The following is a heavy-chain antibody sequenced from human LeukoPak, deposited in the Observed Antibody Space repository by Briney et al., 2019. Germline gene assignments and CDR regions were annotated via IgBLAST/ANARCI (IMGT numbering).Heavy chain of an antibody. V-gene: IGHV4-39*07. CDR1: GGSLSSSRYY. Sequence: PSETLSLTCTVSGGSLSSSRYYWGWIRQPPGKGLEWIGSIYYSGSTYYNPSLKSRVTISVDTSKNQFSLKLSSVTAADTAVYYCARTYADDYGIPVGAFDIWGQGTMVTVSS. J-gene: IGHJ3*02. CDR2: IYYSGST. D-gene: IGHD4-17*01. CDR3: ARTYADDYGIPVGAFDI.